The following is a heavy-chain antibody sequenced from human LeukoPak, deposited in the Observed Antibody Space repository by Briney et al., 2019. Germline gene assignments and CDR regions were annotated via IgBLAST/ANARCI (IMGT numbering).Heavy chain of an antibody. CDR3: ARGGMITFGGLILDY. J-gene: IGHJ4*02. CDR1: GYTFTSYG. D-gene: IGHD3-16*02. CDR2: INPNSGGT. Sequence: GASVKVSCKASGYTFTSYGISWVRQAPGQGLEWMGRINPNSGGTNYAQKFQGRVTMTRDTSISTAYMELSRLRSDDTAVYYCARGGMITFGGLILDYWGQGTLVTVSS. V-gene: IGHV1-2*06.